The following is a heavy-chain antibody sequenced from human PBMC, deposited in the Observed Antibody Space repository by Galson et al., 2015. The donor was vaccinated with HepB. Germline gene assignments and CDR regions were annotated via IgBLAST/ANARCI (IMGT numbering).Heavy chain of an antibody. V-gene: IGHV3-23*01. CDR3: AKGWEAAAGTNGMDV. D-gene: IGHD6-13*01. CDR1: GFTFSSYA. Sequence: SLRLSCAASGFTFSSYAMTWVRQAPAKGLEWVSTISGSGTTTYYADSMKGRFTMSRDNSKNTAYLQMNSLRVEDTALYYCAKGWEAAAGTNGMDVWGQGTTVTVFS. CDR2: ISGSGTTT. J-gene: IGHJ6*02.